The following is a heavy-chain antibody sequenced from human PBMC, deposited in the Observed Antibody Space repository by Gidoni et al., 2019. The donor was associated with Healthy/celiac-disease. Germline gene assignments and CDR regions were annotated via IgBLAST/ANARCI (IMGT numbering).Heavy chain of an antibody. Sequence: QVQLQESGPGLVKPSETMSLTCPVSGGSISSYYWSWIRQPPGKGLEWIGYSYYSGSTNYNPSRKSRVTISVDTSKNQFSLKLSSVTAADTAVYYCARGARDGDQRDAFDIWGQGTMVTVSS. J-gene: IGHJ3*02. CDR3: ARGARDGDQRDAFDI. V-gene: IGHV4-59*01. CDR2: SYYSGST. CDR1: GGSISSYY. D-gene: IGHD4-17*01.